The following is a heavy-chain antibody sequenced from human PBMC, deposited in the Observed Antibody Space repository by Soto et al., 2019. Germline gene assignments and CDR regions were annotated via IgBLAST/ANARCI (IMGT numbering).Heavy chain of an antibody. D-gene: IGHD1-7*01. CDR1: GFTFSSYA. CDR2: ISYDGSNK. V-gene: IGHV3-30*04. J-gene: IGHJ5*02. Sequence: GGSLRLSCAASGFTFSSYAMHWVRQAPGKGLEWVAVISYDGSNKYYADSVKGRFTISRDNSKNTLYLQMNSLRAGDTAVYYCARDRLRWNYDWFDPWGQGTLVTVSS. CDR3: ARDRLRWNYDWFDP.